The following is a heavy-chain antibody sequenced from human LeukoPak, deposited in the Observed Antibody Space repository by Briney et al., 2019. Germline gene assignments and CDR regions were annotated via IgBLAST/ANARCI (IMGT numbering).Heavy chain of an antibody. V-gene: IGHV4-59*01. J-gene: IGHJ4*02. Sequence: SETLSLTCTVSGGSISSYYWSWIRQPPGKGLEWIGYIYYSGSTNYNPSLKSRVTISVDTSKNQFSLKLSSVTAAGTAVYYCARIMLTTPLYYFDYWGQGTLVTVSS. D-gene: IGHD3-9*01. CDR1: GGSISSYY. CDR3: ARIMLTTPLYYFDY. CDR2: IYYSGST.